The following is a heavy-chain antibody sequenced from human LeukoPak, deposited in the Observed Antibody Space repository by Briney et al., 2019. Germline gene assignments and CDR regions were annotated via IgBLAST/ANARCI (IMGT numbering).Heavy chain of an antibody. D-gene: IGHD3-22*01. V-gene: IGHV3-66*01. CDR3: ARDPPSYYDSSGADY. CDR1: GFTVSSNY. CDR2: IYSGGST. Sequence: GGSLRLSCAASGFTVSSNYMSWVRQAPGKGLEWVSVIYSGGSTYYADSVKGRFTISRDNSKNTLYLQMNSLRAEDTAVYYCARDPPSYYDSSGADYWGQGTLVTVSS. J-gene: IGHJ4*02.